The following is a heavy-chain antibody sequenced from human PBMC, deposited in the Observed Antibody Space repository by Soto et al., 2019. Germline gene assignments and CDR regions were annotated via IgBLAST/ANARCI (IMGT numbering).Heavy chain of an antibody. Sequence: GGSLRLSCAASGFTFSSYGMHWVRQAPGKGLEWVAVIWYDGSNKYYADSVKGRFTISRDNSKNTLYLQMNSLRAEDTAVYYCAKGSSVIDGDYETIDYWGQGTLVTVSS. V-gene: IGHV3-30*02. CDR3: AKGSSVIDGDYETIDY. D-gene: IGHD4-17*01. J-gene: IGHJ4*02. CDR2: IWYDGSNK. CDR1: GFTFSSYG.